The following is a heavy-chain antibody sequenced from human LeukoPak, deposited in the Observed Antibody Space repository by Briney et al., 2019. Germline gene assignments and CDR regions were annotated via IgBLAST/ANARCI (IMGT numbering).Heavy chain of an antibody. V-gene: IGHV4-59*08. D-gene: IGHD6-19*01. CDR1: GGSISGYY. CDR3: ARHYSSGWDLDY. CDR2: IFYSGST. J-gene: IGHJ4*02. Sequence: SETLSLTCTVSGGSISGYYWSWIRQPPGKGLEWIGHIFYSGSTSYNPSLKSRLTISVDTSKNQFSLKLTSVTAADTAVYYCARHYSSGWDLDYWGQGTLVTVSS.